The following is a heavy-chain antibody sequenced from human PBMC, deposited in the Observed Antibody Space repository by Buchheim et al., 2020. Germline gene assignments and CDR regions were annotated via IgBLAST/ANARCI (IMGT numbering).Heavy chain of an antibody. J-gene: IGHJ5*02. CDR2: INHSGST. V-gene: IGHV4-34*01. Sequence: QVQLQQWGAGLLKPSETLSLTCAVYGGSFSGYYWSWIRQPPGKGLEWIGEINHSGSTNYNPSLKSRVTISVDTSKNQFSLKLSSVTAADTAVYYCARETGYSNSWYVGRGKGNYNWFDPWGQGTL. CDR1: GGSFSGYY. CDR3: ARETGYSNSWYVGRGKGNYNWFDP. D-gene: IGHD6-13*01.